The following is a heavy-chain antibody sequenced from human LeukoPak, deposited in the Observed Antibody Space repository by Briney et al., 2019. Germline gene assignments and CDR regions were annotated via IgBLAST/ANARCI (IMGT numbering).Heavy chain of an antibody. V-gene: IGHV4-34*01. D-gene: IGHD4-17*01. CDR2: INHSGST. Sequence: SETLSLTCAVYGGSSSGYYWSWIRQPPGKGLEWIGEINHSGSTNYNPSLKSRVTISVDTSKNQFSLKLSSVTAADTAVYYCARGLGHYDLGWFDPWGQGTLVTVSS. J-gene: IGHJ5*02. CDR1: GGSSSGYY. CDR3: ARGLGHYDLGWFDP.